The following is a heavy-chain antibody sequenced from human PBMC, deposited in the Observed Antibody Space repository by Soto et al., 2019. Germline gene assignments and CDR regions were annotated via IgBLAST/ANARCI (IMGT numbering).Heavy chain of an antibody. D-gene: IGHD1-26*01. V-gene: IGHV4-39*01. Sequence: PSETLSLSCTVSGGSISSSSYYWGWIRQPPGKGLEWIGSIYYSGSTYYNPSLKSRVTISVDTSKNQFSLKLSSVTAADTAVYYCARRLLDPVGSIDYWGQGTLVTVSS. CDR1: GGSISSSSYY. J-gene: IGHJ4*02. CDR2: IYYSGST. CDR3: ARRLLDPVGSIDY.